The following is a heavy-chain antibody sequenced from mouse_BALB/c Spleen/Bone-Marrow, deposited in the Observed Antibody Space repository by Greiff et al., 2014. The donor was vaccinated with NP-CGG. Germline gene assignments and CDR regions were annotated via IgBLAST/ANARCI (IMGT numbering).Heavy chain of an antibody. Sequence: EVQRVESGGDLVKPGGSLKLSCAASGFTFSSYGMSWSRQTPDKRLEWVATISSGGSNTYYPDSVKGRFTISRDNAKNTLYLQMSSLRSEDTAMYYCARHQRYYAMDYWGQGTSVTVSS. J-gene: IGHJ4*01. CDR1: GFTFSSYG. CDR3: ARHQRYYAMDY. CDR2: ISSGGSNT. V-gene: IGHV5-6*01.